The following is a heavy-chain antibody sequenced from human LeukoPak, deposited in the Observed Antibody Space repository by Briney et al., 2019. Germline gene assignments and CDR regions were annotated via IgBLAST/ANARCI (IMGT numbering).Heavy chain of an antibody. CDR1: GYTFTSYA. CDR2: ISALNGRT. D-gene: IGHD3-16*02. J-gene: IGHJ4*02. V-gene: IGHV1-18*01. Sequence: ASMKVSCKASGYTFTSYAITWVRQAPGQGLEWMGWISALNGRTNYARKFRGRVTMTTDTSTNPGHMELRSLSSDDTAVYFCARTSYDYVWGSYRLFDYWGQGPLVTVSS. CDR3: ARTSYDYVWGSYRLFDY.